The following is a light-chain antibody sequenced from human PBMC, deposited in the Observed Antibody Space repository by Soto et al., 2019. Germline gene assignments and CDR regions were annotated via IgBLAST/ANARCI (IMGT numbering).Light chain of an antibody. CDR3: QQYGNSPRT. CDR1: QSFNSIY. Sequence: IVVTQSPVTLSLSPGERATLSCRASQSFNSIYLAWYQQKPGQAPRLLIFGASKRATGVPDRFNGSGSGTDFSLTITRLEPEDFAVYYCQQYGNSPRTFGQGTKVDIK. J-gene: IGKJ1*01. V-gene: IGKV3-20*01. CDR2: GAS.